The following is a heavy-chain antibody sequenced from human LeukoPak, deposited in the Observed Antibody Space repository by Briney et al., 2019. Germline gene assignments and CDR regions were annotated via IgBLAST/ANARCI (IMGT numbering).Heavy chain of an antibody. V-gene: IGHV3-7*03. Sequence: GGSLRLSCAASGFSFSNYWMSWVRQAPGKGLELVANIKEDGSEGYYADSVKGRFTISRDNAKNSLYLQMNSLRAEDTAVCYCARNQPTYSSSWFYIDYWGQGTLVTVSS. D-gene: IGHD6-13*01. J-gene: IGHJ4*02. CDR3: ARNQPTYSSSWFYIDY. CDR1: GFSFSNYW. CDR2: IKEDGSEG.